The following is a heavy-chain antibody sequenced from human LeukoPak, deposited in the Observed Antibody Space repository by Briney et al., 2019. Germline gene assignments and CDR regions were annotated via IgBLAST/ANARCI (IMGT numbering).Heavy chain of an antibody. CDR3: ARYGGTYFDT. CDR2: IQYSGST. J-gene: IGHJ3*02. CDR1: GGSISPYY. D-gene: IGHD3-10*01. V-gene: IGHV4-59*08. Sequence: NPSETLSLTCTVSGGSISPYYWSWIRQPPGKGLEWIGYIQYSGSTSYNPSLKSRVTISVDTSKNQFSLKLSSVIAADSAVYSCARYGGTYFDTWGQGTMVTVSS.